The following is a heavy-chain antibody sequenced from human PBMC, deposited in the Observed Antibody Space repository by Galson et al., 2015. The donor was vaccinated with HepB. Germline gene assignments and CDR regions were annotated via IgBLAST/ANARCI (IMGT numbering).Heavy chain of an antibody. CDR2: IKQDGSEK. CDR1: GFTFSSYR. J-gene: IGHJ4*02. D-gene: IGHD3-9*01. CDR3: ARIQKRADIFFDY. V-gene: IGHV3-7*01. Sequence: SLRLSCAASGFTFSSYRMIWVRQAPGKGLEWVANIKQDGSEKYYVDSVKGRFTISRGNAKNSLYLQMNSLRAEDTAVYYCARIQKRADIFFDYWGQGTLVTVSS.